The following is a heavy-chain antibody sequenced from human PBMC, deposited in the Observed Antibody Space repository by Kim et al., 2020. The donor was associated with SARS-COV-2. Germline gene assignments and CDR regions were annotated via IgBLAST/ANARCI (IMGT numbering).Heavy chain of an antibody. Sequence: YYADSVKGRFTISRDNAKRSLYLQMNSLRADDTAVYYCARVDRDNYAYNYWGQGTLVTVSS. CDR3: ARVDRDNYAYNY. J-gene: IGHJ4*02. D-gene: IGHD5-18*01. V-gene: IGHV3-11*01.